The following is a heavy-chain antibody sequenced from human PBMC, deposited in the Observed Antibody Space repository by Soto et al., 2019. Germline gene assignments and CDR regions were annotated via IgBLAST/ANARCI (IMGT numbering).Heavy chain of an antibody. CDR3: ARGLYCSGTSCYTDNWFDP. D-gene: IGHD2-2*02. V-gene: IGHV1-8*01. CDR1: GYTFTSYD. CDR2: MNPNSGNT. J-gene: IGHJ5*02. Sequence: ASVKVSCKASGYTFTSYDINWVRQATGQGLEWMGWMNPNSGNTGYAQKFQGRVTMTRNTSISTAYMELSSLRSEDTAVYYCARGLYCSGTSCYTDNWFDPWGQGTLVTVSS.